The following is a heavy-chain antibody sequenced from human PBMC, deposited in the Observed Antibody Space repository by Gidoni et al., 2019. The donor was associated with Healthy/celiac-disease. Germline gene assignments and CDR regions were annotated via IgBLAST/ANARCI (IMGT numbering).Heavy chain of an antibody. CDR2: FDPEDGEQ. CDR3: AAGRRPILRYFDWLLVD. D-gene: IGHD3-9*01. V-gene: IGHV1-24*01. J-gene: IGHJ4*02. CDR1: GCTLTDLS. Sequence: QLLLLQSGAEVKKPGSSVKVSCMLSGCTLTDLSMHWVRQSPGKGLEWRGGFDPEDGEQIYAQKLQGRVNMTEDTYTDTAYMELSSLRSEETAVYYCAAGRRPILRYFDWLLVDWGQGTLVTVSA.